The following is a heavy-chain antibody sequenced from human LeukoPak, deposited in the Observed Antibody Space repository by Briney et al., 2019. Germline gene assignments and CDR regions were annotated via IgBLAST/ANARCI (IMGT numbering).Heavy chain of an antibody. CDR2: ISGSGGST. Sequence: GGSLRLSCAASGFTFSTYAVSWVRQAPGKGLEWVSDISGSGGSTYYADSVKGRVTISRDNSKDTVYLQMNSLRVDDTAVYYCAKSNREQLVRSSGLDVWDQGTTATVTS. CDR1: GFTFSTYA. J-gene: IGHJ6*02. CDR3: AKSNREQLVRSSGLDV. D-gene: IGHD6-13*01. V-gene: IGHV3-23*01.